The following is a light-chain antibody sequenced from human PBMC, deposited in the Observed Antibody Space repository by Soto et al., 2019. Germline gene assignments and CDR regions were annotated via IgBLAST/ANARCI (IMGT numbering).Light chain of an antibody. V-gene: IGKV1-17*01. CDR2: GTS. Sequence: DIQMTQSPSSLSASVGDRVTITCRASQGIGHDLGWYQQKPGQAPKRLIYGTSNLQSGVPSRFSGSGSGTECALTSSSLQPEDFATYYCLQHNNFPRTFGQGTRVDI. CDR3: LQHNNFPRT. CDR1: QGIGHD. J-gene: IGKJ1*01.